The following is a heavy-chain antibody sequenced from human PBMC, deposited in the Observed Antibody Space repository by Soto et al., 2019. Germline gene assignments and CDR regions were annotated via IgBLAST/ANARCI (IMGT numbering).Heavy chain of an antibody. CDR2: IDPSDSYT. D-gene: IGHD6-19*01. J-gene: IGHJ6*02. CDR1: GYSFTSYW. CDR3: ASLQSYAGGWYSHYYYYGMDV. V-gene: IGHV5-10-1*01. Sequence: EVQLVQSGAEVKKPGESLRISCKGSGYSFTSYWISWVRQMPGKGLEWMGRIDPSDSYTNYSPSFQGHVTISADKSISTAYLQWSSLKASDTAMYYCASLQSYAGGWYSHYYYYGMDVWGQGTTVTVSS.